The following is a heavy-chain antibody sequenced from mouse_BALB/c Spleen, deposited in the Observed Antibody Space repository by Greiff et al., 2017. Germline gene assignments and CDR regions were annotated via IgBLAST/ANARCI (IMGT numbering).Heavy chain of an antibody. CDR3: ARCTMITAWFAY. CDR2: ISYSGST. D-gene: IGHD2-4*01. CDR1: GDSITSGY. V-gene: IGHV3-8*02. J-gene: IGHJ3*01. Sequence: VQLQQSGPFLVKPSQTLSLTCSVIGDSITSGYWNWLRIFPGNKLVYMGYISYSGSTYYNPSLKSRISITRDTSKNQYYLQLNSVTTEDTATYYCARCTMITAWFAYWDQGTRVTVSA.